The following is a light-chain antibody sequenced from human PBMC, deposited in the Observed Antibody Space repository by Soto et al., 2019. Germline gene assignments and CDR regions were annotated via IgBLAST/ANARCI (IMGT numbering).Light chain of an antibody. Sequence: QSVLTQPPSASGTPGQRVTIACSGSSSNIGSTTVKWYQQLPGTAPKLLIYNNNQRPSGVPDRFSGSKSGTSASLAISGLQSEDEADYYCAAWDDSLNGVVFDGGTKVTVL. CDR2: NNN. V-gene: IGLV1-44*01. CDR3: AAWDDSLNGVV. CDR1: SSNIGSTT. J-gene: IGLJ3*02.